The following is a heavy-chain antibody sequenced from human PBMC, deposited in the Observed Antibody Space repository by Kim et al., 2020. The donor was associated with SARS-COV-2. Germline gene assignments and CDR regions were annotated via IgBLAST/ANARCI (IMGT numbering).Heavy chain of an antibody. CDR1: GGSFSGYY. CDR3: ARGNLHVDIVATIREGGFDP. J-gene: IGHJ5*02. Sequence: SETLSLTCAVYGGSFSGYYWSWIRQPPGKGLEWIGEINHSGSTNYNPSLKSRVTISVDTSKNQFSLKLSSVTAADTAVYYCARGNLHVDIVATIREGGFDPWGQGTLVTVSS. D-gene: IGHD5-12*01. CDR2: INHSGST. V-gene: IGHV4-34*01.